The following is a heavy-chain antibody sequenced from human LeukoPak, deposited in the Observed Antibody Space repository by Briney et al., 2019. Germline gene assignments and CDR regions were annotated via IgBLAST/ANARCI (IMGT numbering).Heavy chain of an antibody. V-gene: IGHV4-30-4*08. CDR2: IYYSGST. CDR3: ARVGGSSGYLDY. D-gene: IGHD3-22*01. J-gene: IGHJ4*02. CDR1: GGSISSGDYY. Sequence: SETLSLTCTVSGGSISSGDYYWSWIRQPPGKGLEWIGYIYYSGSTYYNPSLKSRVTISVDTSKNQSSLKLSSVTAADTAVYYCARVGGSSGYLDYWGQGTLVTVSS.